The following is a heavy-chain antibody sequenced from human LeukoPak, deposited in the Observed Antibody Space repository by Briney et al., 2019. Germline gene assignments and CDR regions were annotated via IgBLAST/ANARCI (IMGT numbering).Heavy chain of an antibody. Sequence: SETLSLTCTVSGGSISGFYWTWVRQPPGKGLEYIGYIYYSGTTNYNPSLKSRVTISLNTSKNQFSLELSSVTAADTAVYYCARWGYESSGYYRPFDYWGQGTLVTVSS. V-gene: IGHV4-59*01. CDR1: GGSISGFY. CDR3: ARWGYESSGYYRPFDY. J-gene: IGHJ4*02. D-gene: IGHD3-22*01. CDR2: IYYSGTT.